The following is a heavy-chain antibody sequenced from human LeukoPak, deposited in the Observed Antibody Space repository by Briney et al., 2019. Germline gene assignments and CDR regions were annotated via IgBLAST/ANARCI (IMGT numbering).Heavy chain of an antibody. Sequence: PGGSLRLSCAASGFTFSDYYMSWIRQAPGKGLEWVSYISSSGSTIYYAASVKGRFIVSRNNAKNSLHLQMNSLRGEDTAVYYCARRLRDYAWGNYRERLDYWGQGTLVTVSS. CDR3: ARRLRDYAWGNYRERLDY. CDR2: ISSSGSTI. CDR1: GFTFSDYY. D-gene: IGHD3-16*02. V-gene: IGHV3-11*01. J-gene: IGHJ4*02.